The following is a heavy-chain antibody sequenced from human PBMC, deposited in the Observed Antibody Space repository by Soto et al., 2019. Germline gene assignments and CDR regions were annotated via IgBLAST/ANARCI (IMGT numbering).Heavy chain of an antibody. J-gene: IGHJ4*02. D-gene: IGHD4-17*01. Sequence: QVQLVESGGGVVQPGRSLRLSCAASGFTFSSYGMHWVRQAPGKGLEWVAVIWYDGSNKYYADSVKGRFTISRDNSKNTLYLQMSSLRAEDTAVYYCARGPHDYGDYDDYWGQGTLVTVSS. CDR1: GFTFSSYG. CDR2: IWYDGSNK. CDR3: ARGPHDYGDYDDY. V-gene: IGHV3-33*01.